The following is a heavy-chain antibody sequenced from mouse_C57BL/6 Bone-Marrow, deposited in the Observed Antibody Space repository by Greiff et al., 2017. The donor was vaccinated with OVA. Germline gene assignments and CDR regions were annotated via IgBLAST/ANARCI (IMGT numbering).Heavy chain of an antibody. V-gene: IGHV5-16*01. CDR1: GFTFSDYY. CDR3: ARDQGYYGPFAY. D-gene: IGHD1-1*01. Sequence: EVKLVESEGGLVQPGSSMKLSCTASGFTFSDYYMAWVRQVPEKGLEWVANINYDGSSTYYLDSLKSRFIISRDNAKNILYLQMSSLKSEDTATYYCARDQGYYGPFAYWGQGTLVTVSA. J-gene: IGHJ3*01. CDR2: INYDGSST.